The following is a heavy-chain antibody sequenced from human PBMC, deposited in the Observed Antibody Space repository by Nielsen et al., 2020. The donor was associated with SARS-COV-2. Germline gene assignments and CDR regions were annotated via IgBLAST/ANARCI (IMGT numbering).Heavy chain of an antibody. J-gene: IGHJ4*02. Sequence: SETLSLTCSVSGGSLSTYHWSWIRQPPGKGLEWIGHIYYTGSTSYNPPLKSRVTISVDTSKDQFSLQLTSVTAADTAIYYCAKNNMAAGGFDSWGQGTLVTVSS. CDR3: AKNNMAAGGFDS. D-gene: IGHD6-13*01. CDR2: IYYTGST. CDR1: GGSLSTYH. V-gene: IGHV4-59*01.